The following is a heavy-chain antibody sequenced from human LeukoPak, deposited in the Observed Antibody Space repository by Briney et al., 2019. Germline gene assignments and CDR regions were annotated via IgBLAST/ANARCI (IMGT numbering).Heavy chain of an antibody. CDR3: AKGGCSSTSCYGTYYYYGMDV. D-gene: IGHD2-2*01. V-gene: IGHV3-23*01. CDR1: GFTFSSYA. CDR2: ISGSGGST. J-gene: IGHJ6*02. Sequence: AGGSLRLSCAASGFTFSSYAMSWVRQAPGKGLEWVSGISGSGGSTYYADSVKGRFTISRDNSKNTLYLQMNSLRAEDTAVYYCAKGGCSSTSCYGTYYYYGMDVWGQGTTVTVSS.